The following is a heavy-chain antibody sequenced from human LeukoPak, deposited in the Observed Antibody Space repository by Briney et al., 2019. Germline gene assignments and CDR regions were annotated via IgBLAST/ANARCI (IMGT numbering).Heavy chain of an antibody. CDR2: INPSGGST. J-gene: IGHJ6*02. Sequence: ASVKVSCKASGYTFNNHYMYWVRQAPGQGLEWMGVINPSGGSTSYAQKFQGRVTMTRDTSTRTVYMEVNSLRSEDTAVYYCARGGRLWPLTYYYGMDVWGQGTTVTVSS. V-gene: IGHV1-46*02. D-gene: IGHD5-18*01. CDR3: ARGGRLWPLTYYYGMDV. CDR1: GYTFNNHY.